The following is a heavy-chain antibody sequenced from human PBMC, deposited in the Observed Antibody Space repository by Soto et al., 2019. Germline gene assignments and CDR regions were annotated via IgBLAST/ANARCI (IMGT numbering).Heavy chain of an antibody. CDR3: ARTTKTYYYDSSGYYYNC. CDR2: INHSGST. D-gene: IGHD3-22*01. J-gene: IGHJ4*02. CDR1: GGSFSGYY. V-gene: IGHV4-34*01. Sequence: QVQLQQWGAGLLKPSETLSLTCAVYGGSFSGYYWSWIRQPPGKGLEWIGEINHSGSTNYNPSLKSRVTISVDTSKSQFSVKLSSVTAADRAVYYCARTTKTYYYDSSGYYYNCWGQGTLVTV.